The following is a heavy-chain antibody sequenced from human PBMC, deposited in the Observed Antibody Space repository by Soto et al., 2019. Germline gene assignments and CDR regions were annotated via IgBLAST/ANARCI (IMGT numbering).Heavy chain of an antibody. Sequence: QVQLQESGPGLVKPSGTLSLTCAVSGGSISSSNWWSWVRQPPGKGLEWIGEIYHSGSTNYNPSLKSXXTXSXXKSKNQFSLKLSSVTAADTAVYYCARTESTNAFDIWGQGTMVTVSS. J-gene: IGHJ3*02. CDR1: GGSISSSNW. CDR2: IYHSGST. V-gene: IGHV4-4*02. CDR3: ARTESTNAFDI.